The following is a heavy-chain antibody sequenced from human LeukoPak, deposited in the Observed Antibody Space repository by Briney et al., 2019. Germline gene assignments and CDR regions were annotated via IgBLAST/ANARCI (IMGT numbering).Heavy chain of an antibody. CDR1: GFTFSSYA. J-gene: IGHJ2*01. Sequence: PGGSLRLSCAASGFTFSSYAMSWVRQAPGKGLEWVSAISGSGGSTYYADSVKGRFTISRDNSKNTLYLQMNSLRAEDTAVYYCAKGIVPWSFGRYFDLWGRGTLVTVSS. V-gene: IGHV3-23*01. D-gene: IGHD1-26*01. CDR2: ISGSGGST. CDR3: AKGIVPWSFGRYFDL.